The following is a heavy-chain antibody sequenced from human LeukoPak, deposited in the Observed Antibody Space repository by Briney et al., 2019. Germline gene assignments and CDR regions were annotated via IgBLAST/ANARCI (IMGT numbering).Heavy chain of an antibody. CDR3: AKEIPSHPTTMMGGFDY. CDR2: ISYDGSNK. CDR1: GFTFSSYA. D-gene: IGHD3-22*01. Sequence: GGSLRLSCAASGFTFSSYAMHWVRQAPGKGLEWVAVISYDGSNKYYADSVKGRFTISRDNSKNTLYLQMNSLRAEDTAVYYCAKEIPSHPTTMMGGFDYWGQGTLVTVSS. V-gene: IGHV3-30-3*01. J-gene: IGHJ4*02.